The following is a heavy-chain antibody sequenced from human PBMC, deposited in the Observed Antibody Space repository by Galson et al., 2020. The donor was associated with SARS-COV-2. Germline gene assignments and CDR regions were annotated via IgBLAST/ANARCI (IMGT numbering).Heavy chain of an antibody. V-gene: IGHV3-23*01. D-gene: IGHD2-15*01. J-gene: IGHJ6*03. CDR2: ISGSGGST. CDR1: GFTFSRYA. CDR3: AKGKDWYYYYYMDV. Sequence: GGSLRLSCAASGFTFSRYAMSWVRQAPGKGLEWVSAISGSGGSTYYADSVKGRFTISRDNSKNTLYLQMNSLRAEDTAVYYCAKGKDWYYYYYMDVWGKGTTVTVSS.